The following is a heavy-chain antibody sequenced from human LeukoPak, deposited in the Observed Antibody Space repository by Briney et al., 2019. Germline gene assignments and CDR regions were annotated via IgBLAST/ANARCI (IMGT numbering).Heavy chain of an antibody. D-gene: IGHD2-2*01. CDR1: AGSISSSSYY. V-gene: IGHV4-39*06. Sequence: PSETLSLTCTVYAGSISSSSYYWGWIRQPPGKGLEWIGSISYSGSTYYNPSLQSRVTISVDSSKNQFTLKLSSVTTADTSVYYCAREKLVVVVPAPNWFDPWGQGTLVTVSS. J-gene: IGHJ5*02. CDR3: AREKLVVVVPAPNWFDP. CDR2: ISYSGST.